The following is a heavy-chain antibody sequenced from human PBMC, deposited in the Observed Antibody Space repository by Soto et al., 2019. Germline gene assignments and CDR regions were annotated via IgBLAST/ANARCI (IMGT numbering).Heavy chain of an antibody. Sequence: QVQLQESCPGLVKPSGTLSLTCAVSGGSISTSNWWSWVRQPPGKGLEWIGEVYRTGSTNYNPSLESRLTISVDKSKNQFSLKLTSVTAADTAVYYCARARATIAAAAIFDCWGQGTLVTVSS. CDR1: GGSISTSNW. CDR3: ARARATIAAAAIFDC. V-gene: IGHV4-4*02. J-gene: IGHJ4*02. D-gene: IGHD6-13*01. CDR2: VYRTGST.